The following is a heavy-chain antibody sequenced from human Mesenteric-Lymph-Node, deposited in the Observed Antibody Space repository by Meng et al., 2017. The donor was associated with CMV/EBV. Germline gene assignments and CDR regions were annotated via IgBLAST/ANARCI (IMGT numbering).Heavy chain of an antibody. V-gene: IGHV3-23*01. Sequence: GESLKISCAASGFTFSASGMSWVRQAPGEGLEWVSAISGNGDVTYYRDSVKGRFTISRDNSKNTLYLQTNSLRAEDTAVYYCAKNLKYYYDSSAHYPSAWWGQGTLVTVSS. CDR1: GFTFSASG. J-gene: IGHJ4*02. D-gene: IGHD3-22*01. CDR2: ISGNGDVT. CDR3: AKNLKYYYDSSAHYPSAW.